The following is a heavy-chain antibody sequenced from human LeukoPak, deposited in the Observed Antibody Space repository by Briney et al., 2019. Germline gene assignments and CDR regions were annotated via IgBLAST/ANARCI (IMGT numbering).Heavy chain of an antibody. V-gene: IGHV1-2*02. CDR2: INPNSGGT. Sequence: ASVKVSCKASGYTFTGYYMHWLRQAPGQGLEWMGWINPNSGGTNYAQKFQGRVTMTRDTSISTAYMELSSLRSEDTAVYYCASSNVVVVAAGKGGNFDYWGQGTLVTVSS. CDR1: GYTFTGYY. J-gene: IGHJ4*02. CDR3: ASSNVVVVAAGKGGNFDY. D-gene: IGHD2-15*01.